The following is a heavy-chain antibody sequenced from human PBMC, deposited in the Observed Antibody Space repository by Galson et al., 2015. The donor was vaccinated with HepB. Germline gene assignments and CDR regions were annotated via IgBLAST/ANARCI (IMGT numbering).Heavy chain of an antibody. J-gene: IGHJ6*02. CDR2: IYPCDSDT. Sequence: SGAEVKKPGESLKISCKGSGYSFTSYWIGWVRQMPGKGLEWMGIIYPCDSDTRYSPSFQGQVTISADKSISTAYLQWSSLKASDTAMYYCARPLGAMKDYYYGMDVWGQGTTVTVSS. V-gene: IGHV5-51*01. D-gene: IGHD5-12*01. CDR1: GYSFTSYW. CDR3: ARPLGAMKDYYYGMDV.